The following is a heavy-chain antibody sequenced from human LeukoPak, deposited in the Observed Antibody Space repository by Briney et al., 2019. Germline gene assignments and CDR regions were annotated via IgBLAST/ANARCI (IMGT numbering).Heavy chain of an antibody. Sequence: GGSLRLSCAASGFTFSSFAMNWVPQSPGKGLVWVSAMTGSGGRTYYTDSVRGRFTISRANFKNTLYLQMNSLRAEDTAVYYCAIGYNYASNWGQGTLVTVSS. V-gene: IGHV3-23*01. CDR2: MTGSGGRT. J-gene: IGHJ4*02. CDR3: AIGYNYASN. D-gene: IGHD5-18*01. CDR1: GFTFSSFA.